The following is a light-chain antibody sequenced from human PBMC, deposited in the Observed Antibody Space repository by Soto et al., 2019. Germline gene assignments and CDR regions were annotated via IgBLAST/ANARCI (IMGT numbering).Light chain of an antibody. CDR1: SSDVGGYNY. CDR2: EVS. V-gene: IGLV2-14*01. J-gene: IGLJ1*01. CDR3: SSYTSSSTNV. Sequence: QSVLTQPASVSGSPGQSITVSCTGTSSDVGGYNYVSWYQQHPGKAPKLMIYEVSNRPSGVSNRFSGSKSGNTASLTISGLQAEDEADYCCSSYTSSSTNVFGTGTKVTV.